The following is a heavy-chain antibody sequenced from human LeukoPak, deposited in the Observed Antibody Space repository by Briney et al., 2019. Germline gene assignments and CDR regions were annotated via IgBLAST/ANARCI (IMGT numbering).Heavy chain of an antibody. CDR1: GYSISSGYY. CDR3: ASVLDYYGSGTRDFDY. CDR2: MYHSGPT. D-gene: IGHD3-10*01. Sequence: SETLSLTCTASGYSISSGYYWGWIRQRPGKGLEGVGSMYHSGPTSYNPSLKSRVTMPVDPSKHQFSLELSSVTAADTAVYYCASVLDYYGSGTRDFDYWGQGTLVTVSS. V-gene: IGHV4-38-2*02. J-gene: IGHJ4*02.